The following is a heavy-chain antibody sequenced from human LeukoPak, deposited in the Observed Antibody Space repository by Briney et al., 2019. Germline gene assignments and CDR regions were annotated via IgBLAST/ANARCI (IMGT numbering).Heavy chain of an antibody. D-gene: IGHD3-9*01. Sequence: GASVKVSCKASGYTFTSYDINWVRQATGQGLEWMGWMNPNSGNTGYAQKFQGGVTMTRNTSISTAYMELSSLRSEDTAVYYCARYYDILTGTPSFDYWGQGTLVTVSS. V-gene: IGHV1-8*01. J-gene: IGHJ4*02. CDR3: ARYYDILTGTPSFDY. CDR2: MNPNSGNT. CDR1: GYTFTSYD.